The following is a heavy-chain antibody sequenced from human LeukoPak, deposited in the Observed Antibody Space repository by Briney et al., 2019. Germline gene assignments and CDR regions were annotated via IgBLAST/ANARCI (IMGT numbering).Heavy chain of an antibody. Sequence: SETLSLTCTVSGGSISSYYWSWIRQPPGKGLEWIGYIYYSGSTNYNPSLKSRVTISVDTSKNQFSLKLSSVTAADTAVYYCARYYDILTGYTQGDWFDPWGQGTLVTVSS. D-gene: IGHD3-9*01. CDR2: IYYSGST. CDR1: GGSISSYY. J-gene: IGHJ5*02. V-gene: IGHV4-59*01. CDR3: ARYYDILTGYTQGDWFDP.